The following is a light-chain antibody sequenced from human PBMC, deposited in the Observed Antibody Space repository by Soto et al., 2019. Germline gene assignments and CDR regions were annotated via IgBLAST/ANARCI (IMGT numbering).Light chain of an antibody. Sequence: EIVLTQSPGTLSLSPGERATLSCRAGESVIMSYLAWYQQKPGQAPRLLIYGASSRATGIPDRFSGSGSGTDFTLTISRLEPEDFAVYYCQQYGSSITFGQGTRLEI. V-gene: IGKV3-20*01. CDR3: QQYGSSIT. CDR1: ESVIMSY. CDR2: GAS. J-gene: IGKJ5*01.